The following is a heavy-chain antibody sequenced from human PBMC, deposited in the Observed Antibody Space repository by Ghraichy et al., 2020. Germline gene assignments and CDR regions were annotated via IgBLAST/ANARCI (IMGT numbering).Heavy chain of an antibody. CDR1: GFTFSSYA. CDR2: ISGSGGST. CDR3: AKPHRIVGATEAFDI. D-gene: IGHD1-26*01. V-gene: IGHV3-23*01. J-gene: IGHJ3*02. Sequence: LSLTCAASGFTFSSYAMSWVRQAPGKGLEWVSAISGSGGSTYYADSVKGRFTISRDNSKNTLYLQMNSLRAEDTAVYYCAKPHRIVGATEAFDIWGQGTMVTVSS.